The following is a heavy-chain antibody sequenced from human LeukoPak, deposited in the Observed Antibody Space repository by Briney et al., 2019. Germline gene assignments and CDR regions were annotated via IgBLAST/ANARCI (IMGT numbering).Heavy chain of an antibody. CDR1: GYTFTSYG. CDR3: ARERSSSWYGDYYYGMDV. CDR2: IGAYNGNT. D-gene: IGHD6-13*01. J-gene: IGHJ6*02. Sequence: ASVKVSCKASGYTFTSYGSSWVRQAPGQGLEWMGWIGAYNGNTNYAQKLQGRVTMTTDTSTSTAYMELRSLRSDDTAVYYCARERSSSWYGDYYYGMDVWGQGTTVTVSS. V-gene: IGHV1-18*01.